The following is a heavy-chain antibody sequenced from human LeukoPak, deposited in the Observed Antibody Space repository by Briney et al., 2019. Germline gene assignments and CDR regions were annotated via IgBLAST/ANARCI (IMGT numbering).Heavy chain of an antibody. Sequence: GGSLRLSCAASGFTFSSYAMGWVRQAPGKGLEWVSAISGSGDSTYAVSVKGRFTISRDYSKNTLYLQMNSLRAEDTAIYYCAKSGSSRFDPWGQGTLVTVSS. CDR1: GFTFSSYA. CDR2: ISGSGDST. D-gene: IGHD6-6*01. V-gene: IGHV3-23*01. CDR3: AKSGSSRFDP. J-gene: IGHJ5*02.